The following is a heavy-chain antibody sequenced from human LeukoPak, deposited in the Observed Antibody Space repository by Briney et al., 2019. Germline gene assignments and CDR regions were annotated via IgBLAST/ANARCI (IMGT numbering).Heavy chain of an antibody. CDR2: ISYDGSNK. Sequence: GGPLRLSCAASGFTFSSYGMHWVRQAPGKGLEWVAVISYDGSNKYYADSVKGRFTISRDNSKNTLYLQMNSLRAEDTAVYYCAKGRGGGYDRGYFDYWGQGTLVTVSS. V-gene: IGHV3-30*18. CDR1: GFTFSSYG. D-gene: IGHD5-12*01. CDR3: AKGRGGGYDRGYFDY. J-gene: IGHJ4*02.